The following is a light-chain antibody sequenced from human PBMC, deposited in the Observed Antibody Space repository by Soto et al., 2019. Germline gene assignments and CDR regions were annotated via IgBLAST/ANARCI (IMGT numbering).Light chain of an antibody. CDR3: MHGSHWPWT. CDR1: QTLVYSKGNTN. Sequence: DIVMTQSPLPLPGTLGQPASTPSGSIQTLVYSKGNTNLNCFQQRPAQSPRRQIYKVYYRDSGVPDRFSGSGSGTDFTLKISRVEAEDVGVYYCMHGSHWPWTFGQGTKVEIE. J-gene: IGKJ1*01. CDR2: KVY. V-gene: IGKV2-30*01.